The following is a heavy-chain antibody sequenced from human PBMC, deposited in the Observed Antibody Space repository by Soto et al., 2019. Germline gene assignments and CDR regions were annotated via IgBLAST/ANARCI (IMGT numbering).Heavy chain of an antibody. CDR3: ARDSGYSSSSSSDWFDP. CDR2: IIPIFGTA. CDR1: GGTFSSYA. D-gene: IGHD6-6*01. J-gene: IGHJ5*02. V-gene: IGHV1-69*01. Sequence: QVQLVQSGAEVKKPGSSVKVSCKASGGTFSSYAISWVRQAPGQGLEWMGGIIPIFGTANYAQKFQGRVTITADESTSTAYMERSSLRSEDTAVYYCARDSGYSSSSSSDWFDPWGQGTLVTVSS.